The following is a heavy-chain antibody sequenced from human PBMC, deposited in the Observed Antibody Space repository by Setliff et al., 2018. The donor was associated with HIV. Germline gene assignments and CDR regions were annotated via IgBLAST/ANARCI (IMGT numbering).Heavy chain of an antibody. J-gene: IGHJ6*03. CDR2: INEDGNKK. Sequence: GGSLRLSCAASRFSFSTSWMTWVRQAPGKGLEWIANINEDGNKKYHAGSGWGRFTMSRDNTKNSLYLQMNSLRVEDTALYYCAKEDVNVVAWRYYFYDMDAWGKGTTVTVSS. D-gene: IGHD2-21*01. CDR1: RFSFSTSW. V-gene: IGHV3-7*03. CDR3: AKEDVNVVAWRYYFYDMDA.